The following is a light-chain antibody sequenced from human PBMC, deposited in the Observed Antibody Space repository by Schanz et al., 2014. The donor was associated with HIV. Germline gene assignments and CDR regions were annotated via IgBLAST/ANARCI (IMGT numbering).Light chain of an antibody. V-gene: IGKV3-15*01. CDR2: GAS. CDR1: QSVSSQ. J-gene: IGKJ4*01. CDR3: QQYNNWPPELT. Sequence: EIVMTQAPATLSVAPGERATLSCRASQSVSSQLAWYPPRPGQAPRPLIYGASTRATGIPARFSGSGSGTEFTLTISSLQSEDFAVYYCQQYNNWPPELTFGGGTKVEIK.